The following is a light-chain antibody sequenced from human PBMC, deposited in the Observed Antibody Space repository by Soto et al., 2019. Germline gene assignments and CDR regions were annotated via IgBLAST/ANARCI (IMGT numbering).Light chain of an antibody. CDR3: SSYAGSNIVVL. V-gene: IGLV2-8*01. CDR1: SSDIGGYNY. CDR2: EVI. Sequence: QSALTQPPSASGSPGQSVTISCTGTSSDIGGYNYVSWYQQHPGKAPKLLIYEVIKRPSGVPDRFSGSKSGNTASLTVSGLQAEDEADYYCSSYAGSNIVVLFGGGTKLTVL. J-gene: IGLJ2*01.